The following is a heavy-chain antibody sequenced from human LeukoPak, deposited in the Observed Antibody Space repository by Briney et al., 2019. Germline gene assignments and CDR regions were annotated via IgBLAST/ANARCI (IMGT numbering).Heavy chain of an antibody. CDR1: GFTFSSYW. Sequence: GGSLRLSCAASGFTFSSYWMSWVRQAPGKGLEWVANIKQDGSEKYYVDSVKGRFTISRDNAKNSLYLQMNSLRAEDTAVYYCARDAADVTYDSWSGYLGYWGQGTLVTVSS. CDR3: ARDAADVTYDSWSGYLGY. V-gene: IGHV3-7*01. CDR2: IKQDGSEK. J-gene: IGHJ4*02. D-gene: IGHD3-3*01.